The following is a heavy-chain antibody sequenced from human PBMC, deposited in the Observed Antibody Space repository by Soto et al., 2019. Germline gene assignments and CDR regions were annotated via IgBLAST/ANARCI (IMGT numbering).Heavy chain of an antibody. CDR3: ARLGRGYSRLEQSGTDY. D-gene: IGHD5-18*01. CDR1: GGTFSSYT. V-gene: IGHV1-69*02. CDR2: IIPILGIA. J-gene: IGHJ4*02. Sequence: QVQLVQSGAEVKKPGSSVKVSCKASGGTFSSYTISWVRQAPGQGLEWMGRIIPILGIANYAQKFQGRVTITADKSTSTAYMELSSLRSEDTAVYYCARLGRGYSRLEQSGTDYWGQGTLVTVSS.